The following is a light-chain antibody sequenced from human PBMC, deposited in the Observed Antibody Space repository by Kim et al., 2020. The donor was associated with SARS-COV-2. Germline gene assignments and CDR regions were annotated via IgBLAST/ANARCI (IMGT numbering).Light chain of an antibody. Sequence: DRVTITCRASQDISNYLAWYQQKPGKVPKLLIYAASTLQSGVPSRFSGTGSGTDFTLTISSLQPEDVATYYCQKYYGDPAFGQGTKVDIK. CDR1: QDISNY. V-gene: IGKV1-27*01. J-gene: IGKJ1*01. CDR2: AAS. CDR3: QKYYGDPA.